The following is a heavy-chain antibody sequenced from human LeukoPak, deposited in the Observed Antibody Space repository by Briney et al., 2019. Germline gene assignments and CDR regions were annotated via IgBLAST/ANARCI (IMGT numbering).Heavy chain of an antibody. Sequence: PSETLSLTCTVSGGSISSYYWSWIRQPPGKGLEWFGYINYSGSTNYNPSLKSRVTISVDTSKNQFSQKLRSVTAADTAVYYCARDRTNYYGSGSFHDYWGQGTLVTVSS. V-gene: IGHV4-59*12. CDR1: GGSISSYY. D-gene: IGHD3-10*01. CDR3: ARDRTNYYGSGSFHDY. J-gene: IGHJ4*02. CDR2: INYSGST.